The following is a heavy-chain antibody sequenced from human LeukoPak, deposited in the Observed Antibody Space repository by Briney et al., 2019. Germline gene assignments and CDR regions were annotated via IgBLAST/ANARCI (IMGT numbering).Heavy chain of an antibody. J-gene: IGHJ4*02. CDR1: GGSTSSSSYY. CDR2: IYYSGST. V-gene: IGHV4-39*01. CDR3: ARRKVPYCSSTSCYPYFDY. D-gene: IGHD2-2*01. Sequence: SETLSLTCTVSGGSTSSSSYYWGWIRQPPGKGLEWIGSIYYSGSTYYNPSLKSRVTISVDTSKNQFSLKLSSVTAADTAVYYCARRKVPYCSSTSCYPYFDYWGQGTLVTVSS.